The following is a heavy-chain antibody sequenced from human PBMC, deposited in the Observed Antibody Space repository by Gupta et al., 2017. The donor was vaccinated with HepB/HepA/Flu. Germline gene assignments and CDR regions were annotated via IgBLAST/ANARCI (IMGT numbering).Heavy chain of an antibody. J-gene: IGHJ5*02. CDR1: GGSISSSSYY. CDR2: IYYSGST. D-gene: IGHD3-9*01. CDR3: ARLSFDYDILTGYYWGAANWFDP. Sequence: QLQLQESGPGLVKPSETLSLTCTVSGGSISSSSYYWGWIRQPPGKGLEWIGSIYYSGSTYYNPSLKSRVTISVDTSKNQFSLKLSSVTATDTAVYYCARLSFDYDILTGYYWGAANWFDPWGQGTLVTVSS. V-gene: IGHV4-39*01.